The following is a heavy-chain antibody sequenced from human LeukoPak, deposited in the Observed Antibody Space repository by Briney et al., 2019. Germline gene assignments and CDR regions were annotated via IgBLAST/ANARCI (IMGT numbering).Heavy chain of an antibody. Sequence: SETLSLTCTVSGGSISSYYWSWIRQPAGKGLEWIGRIYTSGGTNYNPSLKSRVTMSVDTSKNQFSLKLSSVTAADTAVYYCARGLLLWFGESRMDVWGQGTTVTVSS. V-gene: IGHV4-4*07. CDR1: GGSISSYY. CDR3: ARGLLLWFGESRMDV. D-gene: IGHD3-10*01. CDR2: IYTSGGT. J-gene: IGHJ6*02.